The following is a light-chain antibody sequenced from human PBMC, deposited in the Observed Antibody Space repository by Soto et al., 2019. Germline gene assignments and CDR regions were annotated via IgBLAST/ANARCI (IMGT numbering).Light chain of an antibody. CDR3: CSYANSVV. CDR2: EVN. J-gene: IGLJ2*01. V-gene: IGLV2-23*02. CDR1: SSDIGSHNL. Sequence: QSALAQPASVSGSPGQSITISCTGTSSDIGSHNLVSWYQQHAGKAPKLMIHEVNKWPSGVSNRFSGSKSGNTASLTISGLQAEDEADYNCCSYANSVVFGGGTKVTVL.